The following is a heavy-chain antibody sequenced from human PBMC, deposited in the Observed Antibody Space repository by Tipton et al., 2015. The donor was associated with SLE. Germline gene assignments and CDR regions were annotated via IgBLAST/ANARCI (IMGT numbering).Heavy chain of an antibody. V-gene: IGHV3-23*01. CDR3: AKGAGKRVWELPTSFDY. J-gene: IGHJ4*02. Sequence: SLRLSCAASGFTFSSYAMSWVRQAPGKGLEWVSAISGSGGSTYYADSVKGRFTISRDNSKNTLYLQMNSLRAEDTAVYYCAKGAGKRVWELPTSFDYWGQGTLVTVSS. CDR1: GFTFSSYA. CDR2: ISGSGGST. D-gene: IGHD1-26*01.